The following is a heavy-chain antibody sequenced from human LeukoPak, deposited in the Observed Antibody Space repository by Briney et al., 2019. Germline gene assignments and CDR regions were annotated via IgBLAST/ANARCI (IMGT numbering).Heavy chain of an antibody. D-gene: IGHD3-9*01. J-gene: IGHJ4*02. V-gene: IGHV4-30-2*01. CDR2: IYHSGST. CDR1: GGSISSGGYS. CDR3: ARGLYYGILTGYYQPYFDY. Sequence: KPSETLSLTCAVSGGSISSGGYSWSWIRQPPGKGLEWIGYIYHSGSTYYNPSLKSRVTISVDRSKNQFSLKLSSVTAADTAVYYCARGLYYGILTGYYQPYFDYWGQGTLVTVSS.